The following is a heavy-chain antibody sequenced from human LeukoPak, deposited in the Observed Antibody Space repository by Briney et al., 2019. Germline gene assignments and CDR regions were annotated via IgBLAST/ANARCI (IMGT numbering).Heavy chain of an antibody. V-gene: IGHV3-23*01. D-gene: IGHD6-19*01. CDR1: GFTFSSYA. Sequence: TGGSLRLSCAASGFTFSSYAMSWVCQAPGKGLKWVSAISGTGDTTYYADSVKGRFSISRDNSKNTLHLQMNSLRAEDTAVYYCAKDRQWLVWDYWGQGTLVTVSS. J-gene: IGHJ4*02. CDR2: ISGTGDTT. CDR3: AKDRQWLVWDY.